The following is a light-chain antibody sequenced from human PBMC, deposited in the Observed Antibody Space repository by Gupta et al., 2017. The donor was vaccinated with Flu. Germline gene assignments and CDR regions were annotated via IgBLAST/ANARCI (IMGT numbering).Light chain of an antibody. Sequence: VTPAMARANDSNLERSRRSSGGITSLHWSAEKPGQPPQLPIYERSERVPGMPERFSGRGSWTNFTRKSSRMETEDVEVYYCMQSVVDAPTLGGGTKVEIK. CDR2: ERS. V-gene: IGKV2D-29*01. CDR3: MQSVVDAPT. J-gene: IGKJ4*01. CDR1: RSRRSSGGITS.